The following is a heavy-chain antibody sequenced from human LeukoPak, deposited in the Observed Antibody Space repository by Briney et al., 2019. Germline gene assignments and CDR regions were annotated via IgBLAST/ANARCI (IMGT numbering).Heavy chain of an antibody. Sequence: SETLSLTCTVSGGSISSYYWSWIRQPPGKGLEGIGYIYYSGSTNYNPSLKSRVTISVDTSKNHFSLKRSSVPPAAKAVYYCARDLQWLAQGGWFHLWGQGTVVTVSS. CDR1: GGSISSYY. D-gene: IGHD6-19*01. V-gene: IGHV4-59*01. CDR3: ARDLQWLAQGGWFHL. CDR2: IYYSGST. J-gene: IGHJ5*02.